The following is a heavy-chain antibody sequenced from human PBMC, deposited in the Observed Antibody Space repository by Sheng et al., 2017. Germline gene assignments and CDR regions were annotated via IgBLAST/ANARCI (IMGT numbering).Heavy chain of an antibody. V-gene: IGHV3-74*01. CDR3: ARGRYSSGSYYFDY. D-gene: IGHD3-22*01. J-gene: IGHJ4*02. CDR1: GFTFSNYW. Sequence: EVQLVESGGGLVQPGGSLRLSCVASGFTFSNYWMHWVRQAPGKGLVWVSLINSDGSSATYGDSVKGRFTISRDNAKNTLSLQMNSLRGEDTAVYFCARGRYSSGSYYFDYWGQGTLVTVSS. CDR2: INSDGSSA.